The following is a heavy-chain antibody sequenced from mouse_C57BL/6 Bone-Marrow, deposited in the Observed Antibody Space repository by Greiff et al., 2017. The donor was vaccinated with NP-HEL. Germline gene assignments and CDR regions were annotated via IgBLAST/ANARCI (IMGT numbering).Heavy chain of an antibody. V-gene: IGHV1-64*01. CDR2: IHPNSGST. J-gene: IGHJ2*01. CDR3: ARWDWDWYFDY. CDR1: GYTFTSYW. Sequence: VQLQQPGAELVKPGASVKLSCKASGYTFTSYWMHWVKQRPGQGLEWIGMIHPNSGSTNYNEKFKSKATLTVDKSSSTAYMQLSSLTSEDSAVYYCARWDWDWYFDYWGQGTTLTVSS. D-gene: IGHD4-1*01.